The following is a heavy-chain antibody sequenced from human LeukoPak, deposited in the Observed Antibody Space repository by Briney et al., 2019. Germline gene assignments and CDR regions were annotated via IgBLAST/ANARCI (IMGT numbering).Heavy chain of an antibody. D-gene: IGHD6-6*01. Sequence: NPSETLSLTCTVSSYSISNGYYWGWIRQPPGKGLEWIGSIYHSGNTYYNPSLKSRVTISVDTSKNQFSLKLSSVTAADTAVYYCARGPRGTAARPLDYWGQGTLVTVSS. CDR3: ARGPRGTAARPLDY. CDR2: IYHSGNT. J-gene: IGHJ4*02. CDR1: SYSISNGYY. V-gene: IGHV4-38-2*02.